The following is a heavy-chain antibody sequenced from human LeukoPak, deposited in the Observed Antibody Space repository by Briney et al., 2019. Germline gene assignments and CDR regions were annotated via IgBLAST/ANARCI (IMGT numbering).Heavy chain of an antibody. V-gene: IGHV1-8*01. CDR2: MNPNTGRT. D-gene: IGHD3-10*01. J-gene: IGHJ4*02. Sequence: ASVKVSCKASRYTFTSYDINWVREAAGHGLEWVGWMNPNTGRTGYAQKFQGRITMTRDTSINTAYMELTNLRSEDTAIYYCARLSQTPDYYTLGGYYYLGYWGQGTTVTVSS. CDR1: RYTFTSYD. CDR3: ARLSQTPDYYTLGGYYYLGY.